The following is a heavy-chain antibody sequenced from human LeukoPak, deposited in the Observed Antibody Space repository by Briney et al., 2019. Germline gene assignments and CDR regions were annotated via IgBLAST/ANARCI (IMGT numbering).Heavy chain of an antibody. V-gene: IGHV1-18*01. D-gene: IGHD1-26*01. CDR3: ARVSLVGATGGLDY. CDR1: GYTFTSYG. CDR2: ISAYNGNT. J-gene: IGHJ4*02. Sequence: EASVKVSCKASGYTFTSYGISWVRQAPGQGLEWMGWISAYNGNTNYAQKLQGRVTMTTDTSTSIAYMELRSLRSDDAAVYHCARVSLVGATGGLDYWGQGTLVTVSS.